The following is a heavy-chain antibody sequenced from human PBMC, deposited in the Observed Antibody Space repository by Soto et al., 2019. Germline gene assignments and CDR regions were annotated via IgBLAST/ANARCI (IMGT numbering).Heavy chain of an antibody. J-gene: IGHJ4*02. CDR1: GGTFSSYA. Sequence: SVKVSCKASGGTFSSYAISWVRQAPGQGLEWMGGIIPIFGTANYAQKFQGRVTITADESTSTAYMELSSLRSEDTSVYYCARDRRTGTTGDYDYWGQGTLVTVS. CDR3: ARDRRTGTTGDYDY. CDR2: IIPIFGTA. V-gene: IGHV1-69*13. D-gene: IGHD1-7*01.